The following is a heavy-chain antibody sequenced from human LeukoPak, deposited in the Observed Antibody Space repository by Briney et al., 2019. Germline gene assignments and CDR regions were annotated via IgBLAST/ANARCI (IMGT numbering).Heavy chain of an antibody. V-gene: IGHV4-4*09. CDR1: GGSISSYY. D-gene: IGHD3-3*01. J-gene: IGHJ4*02. CDR2: IYTSGCT. CDR3: ARASTIFGHFAY. Sequence: SETLSLTCTVSGGSISSYYWSWIRRPPGKGLEGIGYIYTSGCTNYSPSLKSRVTISVDTSKKQFSLKLSSVTAADTAVYYCARASTIFGHFAYWGRGTLVTVSS.